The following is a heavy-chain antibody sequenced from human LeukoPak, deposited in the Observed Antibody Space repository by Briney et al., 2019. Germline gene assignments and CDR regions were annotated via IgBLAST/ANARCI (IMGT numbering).Heavy chain of an antibody. V-gene: IGHV3-48*03. Sequence: GGSLRLSCAASGFTFSVYEMNWVRQAPGKGLEWFSYITSGGTIYYADSVKGRFTISRDNAKNSLYLQMNSLRADDTATYYCARGFNYAFDYWGQGTLVTVSS. J-gene: IGHJ4*02. CDR2: ITSGGTI. CDR3: ARGFNYAFDY. D-gene: IGHD2-2*01. CDR1: GFTFSVYE.